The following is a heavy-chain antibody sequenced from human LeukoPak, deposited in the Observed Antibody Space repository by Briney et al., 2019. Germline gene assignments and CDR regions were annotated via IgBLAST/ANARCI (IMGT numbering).Heavy chain of an antibody. Sequence: GGSLRLSCAASGFTFDDYAMHWVRQAPGKGLEWVSLISWDGGSTYYVDSVKGRFTISRDNAKNSLYLQMNSLRAEDTAVYYCARFVHELRYFDWLNWFDPWGQGTLVTVSS. J-gene: IGHJ5*02. CDR2: ISWDGGST. D-gene: IGHD3-9*01. CDR3: ARFVHELRYFDWLNWFDP. CDR1: GFTFDDYA. V-gene: IGHV3-43D*04.